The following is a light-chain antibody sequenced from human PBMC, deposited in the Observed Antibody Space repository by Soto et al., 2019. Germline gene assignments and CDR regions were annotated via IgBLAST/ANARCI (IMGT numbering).Light chain of an antibody. Sequence: QSALTQPRSVSGSPGQSVTISCTVTSSDVGGYNYVSWYQQHPGKAPKLMIYDVSKRPSGVPDRFSGSKSGNTASLTISGLQAEDEADYYCCSYAGSYPLFGGGTKLTVL. CDR2: DVS. J-gene: IGLJ3*02. CDR1: SSDVGGYNY. CDR3: CSYAGSYPL. V-gene: IGLV2-11*01.